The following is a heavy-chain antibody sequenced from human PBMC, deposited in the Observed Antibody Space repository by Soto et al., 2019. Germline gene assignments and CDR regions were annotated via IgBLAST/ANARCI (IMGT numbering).Heavy chain of an antibody. J-gene: IGHJ3*02. V-gene: IGHV1-69*01. D-gene: IGHD3-10*01. CDR3: GREMGDGEHDAFDI. CDR1: GGTFSSYA. Sequence: QVQLVQSGAEVKKPGSSVKVSCKASGGTFSSYAISWVRQAPGQGLEWMGGIIPIFGTANDAQKFQGRVTITADESTSTAYMELSSLRSEDTAVYYCGREMGDGEHDAFDIWGQGTMVTVSS. CDR2: IIPIFGTA.